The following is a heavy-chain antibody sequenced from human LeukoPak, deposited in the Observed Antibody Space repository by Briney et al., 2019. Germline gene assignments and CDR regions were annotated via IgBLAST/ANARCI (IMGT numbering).Heavy chain of an antibody. Sequence: SETLSLTCNVSGASLSSYFWSWIRQPPGKGLEWIGYIHYSGSTNYNPSFKSRVTISGDTSKTQFSLKLSSVTAADTAVYYCAREGVTTSGAFDIWGQGTMVTVSS. D-gene: IGHD4-17*01. J-gene: IGHJ3*02. CDR3: AREGVTTSGAFDI. V-gene: IGHV4-59*01. CDR2: IHYSGST. CDR1: GASLSSYF.